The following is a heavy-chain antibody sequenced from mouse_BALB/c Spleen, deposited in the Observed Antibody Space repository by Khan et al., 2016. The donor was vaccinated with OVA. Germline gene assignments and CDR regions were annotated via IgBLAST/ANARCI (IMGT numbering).Heavy chain of an antibody. CDR2: INPSNGYT. V-gene: IGHV1-4*01. Sequence: QIQLVQSGAELARPGASVKMSCKASGYTFTSYTIHWIKERPGQGLEWIGYINPSNGYTNYNQKFKDKATLTTDKSSTTAYLQLSSLTSDDSAVYNCVRDGAYHRNDGWFAYWGQGTVVTVSA. J-gene: IGHJ3*01. D-gene: IGHD2-14*01. CDR1: GYTFTSYT. CDR3: VRDGAYHRNDGWFAY.